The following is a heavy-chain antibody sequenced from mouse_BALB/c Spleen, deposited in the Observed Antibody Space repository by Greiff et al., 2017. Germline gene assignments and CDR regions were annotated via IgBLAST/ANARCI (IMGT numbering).Heavy chain of an antibody. CDR2: ISYSGST. J-gene: IGHJ2*01. V-gene: IGHV3-2*02. CDR1: GYSITSDYA. CDR3: ARSPHYYGSSSFDY. D-gene: IGHD1-1*01. Sequence: EVKLMESGPGLVKPSQSLSLTCTVTGYSITSDYAWNWIRQFPGNKLEWMGYISYSGSTSYNPSLKSRISITRDTSKNQFFLQLNSVTTEDTATYYCARSPHYYGSSSFDYWGQGTTLTVSS.